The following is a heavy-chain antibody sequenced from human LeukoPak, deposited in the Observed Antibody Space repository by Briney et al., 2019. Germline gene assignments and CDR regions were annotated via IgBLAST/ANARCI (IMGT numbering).Heavy chain of an antibody. CDR3: AREDVWFFDL. V-gene: IGHV4-34*01. Sequence: PSETLSLTCAVYGGSFSGYYWSWIRQPPGKGLEWIGEINHSGSTNYNPSLKSRVTISVDTSKNQFSLKVSSVTAADTAVYYCAREDVWFFDLWGRGTLVTVSS. D-gene: IGHD2-15*01. J-gene: IGHJ2*01. CDR1: GGSFSGYY. CDR2: INHSGST.